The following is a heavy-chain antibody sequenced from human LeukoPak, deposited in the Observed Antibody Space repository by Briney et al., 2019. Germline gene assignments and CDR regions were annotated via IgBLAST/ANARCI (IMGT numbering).Heavy chain of an antibody. D-gene: IGHD3-10*01. Sequence: GGSLRLSCAASGFTFSSYAMSWVRQAPGKGLEWVSAISGSGGSTYYADSVKGRYTISRDNSKNALYLQMNSLRAEDTAVYYCAKGLWFGEYYYFDYWGQGTLVTVSS. CDR2: ISGSGGST. CDR1: GFTFSSYA. CDR3: AKGLWFGEYYYFDY. J-gene: IGHJ4*02. V-gene: IGHV3-23*01.